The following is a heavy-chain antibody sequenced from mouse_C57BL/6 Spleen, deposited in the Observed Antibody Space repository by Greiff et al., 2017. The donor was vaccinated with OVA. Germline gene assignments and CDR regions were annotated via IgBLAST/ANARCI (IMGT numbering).Heavy chain of an antibody. CDR2: IDPSDSYT. Sequence: QVHVKQPGAELVKPGASVKLSCKASGYTFTSYWMQWVKQRPGQGLEWIGEIDPSDSYTNYNQKFKGKATLTVDTSSSTAYMQLSSLTSEDSAVYYCAREAEFAYWGQGTLVTVSA. V-gene: IGHV1-50*01. J-gene: IGHJ3*01. CDR3: AREAEFAY. CDR1: GYTFTSYW.